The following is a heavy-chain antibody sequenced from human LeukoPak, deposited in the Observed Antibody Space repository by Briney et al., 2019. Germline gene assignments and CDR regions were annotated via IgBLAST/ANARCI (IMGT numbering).Heavy chain of an antibody. CDR1: GFTFNTYT. J-gene: IGHJ4*02. CDR2: ISGSSGII. CDR3: AKHQNYYGSGRSDY. Sequence: GGSLRLSCAASGFTFNTYTMNWVRQAPGRGLEWVSYISGSSGIIDYADSVKGRFTISRDNSKNTLCLQMNSLRAEDTAVYYCAKHQNYYGSGRSDYWGQGTLVTVSS. D-gene: IGHD3-10*01. V-gene: IGHV3-48*01.